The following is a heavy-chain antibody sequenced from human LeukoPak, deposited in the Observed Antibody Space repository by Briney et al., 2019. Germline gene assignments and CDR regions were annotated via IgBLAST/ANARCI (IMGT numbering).Heavy chain of an antibody. Sequence: SETLSLTCTVSGGSISSGDYYWSWIRQPPGKGLEWIGYIYYSGSTYYNPSLKSRVTISVDTSKNQFSLKLSSVTAADTAVYYCATRGYGSGSYGAFDIWGQGTMVTVSS. V-gene: IGHV4-30-4*08. CDR3: ATRGYGSGSYGAFDI. D-gene: IGHD3-10*01. CDR1: GGSISSGDYY. J-gene: IGHJ3*02. CDR2: IYYSGST.